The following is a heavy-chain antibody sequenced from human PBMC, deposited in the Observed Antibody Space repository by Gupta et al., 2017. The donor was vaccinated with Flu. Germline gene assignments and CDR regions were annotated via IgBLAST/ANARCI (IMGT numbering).Heavy chain of an antibody. D-gene: IGHD4-17*01. CDR2: INPDGSST. CDR1: VFTFSSSY. V-gene: IGHV3-74*03. J-gene: IGHJ4*02. CDR3: ATVTSGC. Sequence: QLVESGGGLVQPGGSLRLSCAASVFTFSSSYLQWVRQASGQGLVWVSRINPDGSSTTYAESVKGRVTISRDNAKNTLYLQMNRLGDDDTAVYYCATVTSGCWGQGTLVTVSS.